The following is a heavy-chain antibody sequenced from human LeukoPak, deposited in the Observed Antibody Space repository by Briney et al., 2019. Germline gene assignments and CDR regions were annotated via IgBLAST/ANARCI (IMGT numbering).Heavy chain of an antibody. V-gene: IGHV3-9*01. CDR2: ISWNSGSI. CDR1: GFTFDDYA. J-gene: IGHJ4*02. D-gene: IGHD4-17*01. Sequence: GGSLRLSCAASGFTFDDYAMHWVRQAPGKGLEWVSGISWNSGSIGYADSVKGRFTISRDNAKNSLYLQMISLRAEDTALYYCAKGGSATTKYADYWGQGTLVTVSS. CDR3: AKGGSATTKYADY.